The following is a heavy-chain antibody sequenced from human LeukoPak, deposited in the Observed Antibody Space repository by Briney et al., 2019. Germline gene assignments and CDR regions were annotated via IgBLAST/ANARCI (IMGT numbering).Heavy chain of an antibody. CDR2: IYYSGST. D-gene: IGHD3-10*01. Sequence: SETLSLTCTVSGGSISSSSYYWGWIRQPPGKGLEWIGSIYYSGSTYYNPSLKSRVTISVDTSKNQFSLKLSSVTAADTAVYYCARLAGSGSYFDLYFDYWGQETLVTVS. CDR3: ARLAGSGSYFDLYFDY. J-gene: IGHJ4*02. V-gene: IGHV4-39*01. CDR1: GGSISSSSYY.